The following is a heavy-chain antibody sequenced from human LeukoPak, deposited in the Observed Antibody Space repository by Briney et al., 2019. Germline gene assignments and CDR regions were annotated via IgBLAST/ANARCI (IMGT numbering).Heavy chain of an antibody. CDR3: ARQDAVTNLDY. CDR2: IYPGDSDT. D-gene: IGHD4-17*01. V-gene: IGHV5-51*01. J-gene: IGHJ4*02. Sequence: GESLKISCKGSGYSFTNYWIGWVRQMPGKGLEWMGIIYPGDSDTRYSPFFQGQVTISADKSISTAYLQWSSLKASDTAIYYCARQDAVTNLDYWGQGTLVTVSS. CDR1: GYSFTNYW.